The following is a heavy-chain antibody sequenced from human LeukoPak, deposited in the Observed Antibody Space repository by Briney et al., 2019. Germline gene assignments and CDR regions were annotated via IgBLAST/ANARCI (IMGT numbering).Heavy chain of an antibody. D-gene: IGHD2-2*01. V-gene: IGHV4-61*02. Sequence: SETLSLTCTVSGGSISSGSYYWSWIRQPAGKGLEWIGRIYTSGSTNYNPSLKSRVTISVDTSENQFSLKLSSVTAADTAVYYCASTRSSRIDYWGQGTLVTVSS. CDR1: GGSISSGSYY. J-gene: IGHJ4*02. CDR3: ASTRSSRIDY. CDR2: IYTSGST.